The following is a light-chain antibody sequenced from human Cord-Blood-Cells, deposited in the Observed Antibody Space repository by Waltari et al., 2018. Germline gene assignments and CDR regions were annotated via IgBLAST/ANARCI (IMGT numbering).Light chain of an antibody. Sequence: DIQMTQSPSTLSASVGDRVNITCRASQSISSWLAWYQQKPGKAPKLLIYKASSLESGVPSRFSGSGSGTKFTLTISSLQPDDFATYYCQQYNSYPYTFGQGTKLEIK. CDR3: QQYNSYPYT. V-gene: IGKV1-5*03. J-gene: IGKJ2*01. CDR2: KAS. CDR1: QSISSW.